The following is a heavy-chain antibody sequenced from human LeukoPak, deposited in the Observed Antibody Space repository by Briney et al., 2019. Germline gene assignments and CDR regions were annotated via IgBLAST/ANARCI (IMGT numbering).Heavy chain of an antibody. CDR3: ARRAGAYTHPYDY. Sequence: GGSLRLSCTVSGFTVSSNSMSWVRQAPGKGLEWVSFIYSAGSAHYSDSVKGRFTISIDNSKNTLYLQMNSLRAEDTAVYYCARRAGAYTHPYDYWGQGTLVTVS. CDR2: IYSAGSA. V-gene: IGHV3-53*01. D-gene: IGHD3-16*01. CDR1: GFTVSSNS. J-gene: IGHJ4*02.